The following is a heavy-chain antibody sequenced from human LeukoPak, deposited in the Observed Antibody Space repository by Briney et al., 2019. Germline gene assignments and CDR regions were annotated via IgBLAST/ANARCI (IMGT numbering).Heavy chain of an antibody. Sequence: PGGSLRLSCAASGFTFSSYSMNWVRQAPGKGLEWVSYISSGSSTVYYADSVKGRFTISRDNAENSLYLQMNSLRVEDTAVYYCARGLGNFDYWGQGTLVTVSS. J-gene: IGHJ4*02. V-gene: IGHV3-48*01. CDR3: ARGLGNFDY. D-gene: IGHD1-26*01. CDR1: GFTFSSYS. CDR2: ISSGSSTV.